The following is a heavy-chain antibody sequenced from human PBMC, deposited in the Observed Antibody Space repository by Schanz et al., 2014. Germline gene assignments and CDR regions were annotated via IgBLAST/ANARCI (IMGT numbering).Heavy chain of an antibody. CDR2: ISSSGTTI. CDR3: AKDLLYGAPMPLNHLDY. J-gene: IGHJ4*02. CDR1: GFTLSSYA. D-gene: IGHD2-2*01. Sequence: EVQLLDSGGGLVQPGGSLRLSCAAYGFTLSSYAMHWVRQAPGKGLEWVSYISSSGTTIYYADSVKGRFTISRDNAKNSLFLQMNSLRVEDTAVYYCAKDLLYGAPMPLNHLDYWGQGTLVTVSS. V-gene: IGHV3-48*01.